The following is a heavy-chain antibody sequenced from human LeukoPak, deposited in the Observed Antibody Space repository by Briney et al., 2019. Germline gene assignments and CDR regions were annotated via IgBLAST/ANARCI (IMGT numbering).Heavy chain of an antibody. Sequence: PGGSLRLSCAASGFTFSSYSMNWVRQAPGKGLEWVSYITSSSSTMYYADSVKGRFAISRDNAKNSLSLLMNSLRDEDTAVYYCARAGYGNYFDWGQGTLVTVSS. CDR3: ARAGYGNYFD. V-gene: IGHV3-48*02. CDR2: ITSSSSTM. D-gene: IGHD4-11*01. CDR1: GFTFSSYS. J-gene: IGHJ4*02.